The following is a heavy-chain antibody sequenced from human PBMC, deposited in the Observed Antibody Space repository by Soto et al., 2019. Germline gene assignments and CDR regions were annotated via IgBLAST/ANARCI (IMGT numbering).Heavy chain of an antibody. CDR1: GYTFTGYY. V-gene: IGHV1-2*04. CDR3: ARYPLGYYDILTGYYKSYYGMDV. Sequence: ASVKVSCKASGYTFTGYYMHCVRQAPGQGLEWMGWINPNSGGTNYAQKFQGWVTMTRDTSISTAYMELSRLRSDDTAVYYCARYPLGYYDILTGYYKSYYGMDVWGQGTTVTVSS. D-gene: IGHD3-9*01. J-gene: IGHJ6*02. CDR2: INPNSGGT.